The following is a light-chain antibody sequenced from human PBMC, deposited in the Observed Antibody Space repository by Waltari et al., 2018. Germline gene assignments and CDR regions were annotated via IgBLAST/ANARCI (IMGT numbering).Light chain of an antibody. J-gene: IGKJ2*01. Sequence: EIVLTQSPGTLSSSPGERTTLSCRASQSVSSNYLVWYQQKPGQAPRLLIYGASSRATGIPDRFSGSGSGTDFTLTISRLEPEDFAVYYCQQYGSSPPYTFGQGTKLEIK. CDR1: QSVSSNY. CDR2: GAS. CDR3: QQYGSSPPYT. V-gene: IGKV3-20*01.